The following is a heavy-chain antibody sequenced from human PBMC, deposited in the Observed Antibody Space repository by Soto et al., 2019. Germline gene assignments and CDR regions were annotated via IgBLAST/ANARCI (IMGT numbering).Heavy chain of an antibody. CDR3: ARAGYDILTGYYKGGENHAFDI. CDR1: GVTFRGYS. J-gene: IGHJ3*02. D-gene: IGHD3-9*01. Sequence: GAPVKVSSNASGVTFRGYSISWVRQAPGQGQEWMGLFIPILGIATYTQRFQGRVTISADTSTRRACMELSSPRSEDTAVYYCARAGYDILTGYYKGGENHAFDIWGQGTMVTVSS. CDR2: FIPILGIA. V-gene: IGHV1-69*10.